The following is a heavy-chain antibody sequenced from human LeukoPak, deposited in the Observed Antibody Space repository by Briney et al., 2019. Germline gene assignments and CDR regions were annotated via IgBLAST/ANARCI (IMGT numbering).Heavy chain of an antibody. V-gene: IGHV1-69*04. CDR3: ARAWATDYFDY. Sequence: SVKVSCKASGGTFSSYAISWVRQAPGQGLEWMGRIIPILGIANYAQKFQGRVTITADKSTSTAYMELSSLRSEDTAVYYCARAWATDYFDYWGQGTLVTVSS. CDR2: IIPILGIA. CDR1: GGTFSSYA. J-gene: IGHJ4*02.